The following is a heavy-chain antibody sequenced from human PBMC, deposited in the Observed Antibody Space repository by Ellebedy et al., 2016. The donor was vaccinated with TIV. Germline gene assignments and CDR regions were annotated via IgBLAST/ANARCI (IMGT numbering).Heavy chain of an antibody. Sequence: ASVKVSCKASGYTFTGYYMHWVRQAPGQGLEWMGWINPNSGGTNYAQKFQGRVTMTRDTSISTACMELSRLRSDDTAVYYCARLCSTSCHIPGDYWGQGTLVTVSS. CDR1: GYTFTGYY. CDR3: ARLCSTSCHIPGDY. D-gene: IGHD2-2*01. J-gene: IGHJ4*02. V-gene: IGHV1-2*02. CDR2: INPNSGGT.